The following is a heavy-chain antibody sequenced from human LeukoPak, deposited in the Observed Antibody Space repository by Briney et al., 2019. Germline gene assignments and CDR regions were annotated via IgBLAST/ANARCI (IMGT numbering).Heavy chain of an antibody. V-gene: IGHV7-4-1*02. CDR1: GYTFTGHA. CDR2: INTKTGNP. J-gene: IGHJ4*02. CDR3: AKGGWVAVTGMDS. Sequence: GASVTVSCTASGYTFTGHAMNWVRQAPGQGPEWMGYINTKTGNPTYAQRFTGRFVFSLDTSVSTAYLQISSLKPEDTGVYYCAKGGWVAVTGMDSWGQGTLVTVSS. D-gene: IGHD6-19*01.